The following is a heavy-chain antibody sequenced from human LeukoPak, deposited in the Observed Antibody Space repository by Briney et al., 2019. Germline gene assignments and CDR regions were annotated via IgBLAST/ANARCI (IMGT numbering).Heavy chain of an antibody. CDR1: GYIFTSYW. J-gene: IGHJ4*02. Sequence: GESLQTSCKGSGYIFTSYWIGWVRQLPGKGLEWMGIIYPGDSDTRYSPSFQGQVTISADKSISTAYPQWSSLKASGTAMYYCARAHRTAYYYGSGSYYAYWGQGTLVTVSA. D-gene: IGHD3-10*01. V-gene: IGHV5-51*01. CDR2: IYPGDSDT. CDR3: ARAHRTAYYYGSGSYYAY.